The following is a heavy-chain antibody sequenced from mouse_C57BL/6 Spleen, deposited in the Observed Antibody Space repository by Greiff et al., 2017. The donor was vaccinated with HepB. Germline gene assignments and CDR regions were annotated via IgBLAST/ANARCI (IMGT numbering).Heavy chain of an antibody. D-gene: IGHD4-1*02. Sequence: EVQLVESGGGLVKPGGSLKLSCAASGFTFSSYAMSWVRQTPEKRLEWVATISDGGSYTYYPDNVKGRFAISRDHAKNNLYLQMSHLKSEDTAMYYCARAPTGYYAMDYWGQGTSVTVSS. V-gene: IGHV5-4*01. CDR2: ISDGGSYT. CDR3: ARAPTGYYAMDY. CDR1: GFTFSSYA. J-gene: IGHJ4*01.